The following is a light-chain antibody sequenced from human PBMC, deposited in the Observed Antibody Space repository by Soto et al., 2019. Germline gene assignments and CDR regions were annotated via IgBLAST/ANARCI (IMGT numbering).Light chain of an antibody. Sequence: EIVLTQSPATLSVSPGEGVSLSCRASGSVSTNLAWYQQKPGQAPRLLIYNSFSRATGIPARVSGSGSGTEFTLTISSLQFADFAVYYCQQYNEWPLTFGGGTKVEIK. CDR3: QQYNEWPLT. CDR2: NSF. CDR1: GSVSTN. V-gene: IGKV3-15*01. J-gene: IGKJ4*01.